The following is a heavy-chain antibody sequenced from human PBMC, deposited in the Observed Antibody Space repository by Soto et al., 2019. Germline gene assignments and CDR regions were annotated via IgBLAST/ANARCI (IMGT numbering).Heavy chain of an antibody. V-gene: IGHV3-48*03. D-gene: IGHD2-15*01. J-gene: IGHJ5*02. CDR2: INTGGGTI. Sequence: EVQLVESGGGLVQPGGSLRLSCAASGFTFSSYEMNWVRQAPGKGLEWLACINTGGGTIYYADSVKGRFTISRDNAKNPLYLQMDSLRAEDTAVYYCARDGIVRGFDPWGQGTLVTVSS. CDR1: GFTFSSYE. CDR3: ARDGIVRGFDP.